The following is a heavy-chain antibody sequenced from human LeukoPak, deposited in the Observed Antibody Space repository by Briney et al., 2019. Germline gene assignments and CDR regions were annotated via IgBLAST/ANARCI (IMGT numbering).Heavy chain of an antibody. J-gene: IGHJ6*02. CDR2: IKHDGSEK. CDR1: GFTFSRHW. CDR3: ARGGGLDV. V-gene: IGHV3-7*03. Sequence: GGSLRLSCAASGFTFSRHWMTWVRQAPGKGLEWVANIKHDGSEKNYVDSVKGRFTISRDNANNSLYLQMSNLRAEDTAVYFCARGGGLDVWGQGATVTVSS. D-gene: IGHD3-16*01.